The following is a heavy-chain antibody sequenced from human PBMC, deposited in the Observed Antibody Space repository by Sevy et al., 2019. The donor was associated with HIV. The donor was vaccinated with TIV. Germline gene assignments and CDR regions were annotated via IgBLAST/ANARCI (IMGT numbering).Heavy chain of an antibody. CDR3: ARDSAGGVTTVTSVEY. CDR1: GFTFSSYS. V-gene: IGHV3-21*01. CDR2: ISSSSTYI. Sequence: GGSLRLSCAASGFTFSSYSMNWVRQAPGKGLEWVSSISSSSTYIYYADSVKGRFTISRDNARNSLFLQMNSLRVEDTAVYYCARDSAGGVTTVTSVEYWGQGTLVTVSS. D-gene: IGHD4-17*01. J-gene: IGHJ4*02.